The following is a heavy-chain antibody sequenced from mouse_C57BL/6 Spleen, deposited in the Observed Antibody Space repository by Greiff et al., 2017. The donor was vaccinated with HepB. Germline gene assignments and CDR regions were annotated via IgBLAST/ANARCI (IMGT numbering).Heavy chain of an antibody. CDR2: IHPNSGST. Sequence: QVQLKEPGAELVKPGASVKLSCKASGYTFTSYWMHWVKQRPGQGLEWIGMIHPNSGSTNYNEKFKSKATLTVDKSSSTAYMQLSSLTSEDSAVYYCARGDYDYWYFDVWGTGTTVTVSS. CDR1: GYTFTSYW. V-gene: IGHV1-64*01. J-gene: IGHJ1*03. D-gene: IGHD2-4*01. CDR3: ARGDYDYWYFDV.